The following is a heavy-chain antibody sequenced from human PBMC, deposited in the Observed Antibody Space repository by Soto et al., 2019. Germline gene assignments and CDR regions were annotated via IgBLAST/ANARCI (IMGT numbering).Heavy chain of an antibody. J-gene: IGHJ4*02. CDR2: IYYSGST. V-gene: IGHV4-30-4*01. CDR3: ARVDYDILTGYYPFDY. Sequence: SETLSLTCTVSGGSISSGDYYWSWIRQPPGKGLEWIGYIYYSGSTYYNPSLKSRVTISVDTSKNQFSLKLSSVTAADTAVYYCARVDYDILTGYYPFDYWGQGTLVTVSS. CDR1: GGSISSGDYY. D-gene: IGHD3-9*01.